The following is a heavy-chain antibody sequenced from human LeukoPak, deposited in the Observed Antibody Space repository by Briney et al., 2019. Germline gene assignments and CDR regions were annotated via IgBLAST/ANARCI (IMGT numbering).Heavy chain of an antibody. CDR3: ARGPTVVGAGSWFDP. J-gene: IGHJ5*02. CDR2: INHSGST. Sequence: SETLSLTCAVFGGSFSDYYWSWIRQPPGKGLEWVGDINHSGSTNNNPSLKGRVTISVDTFKNQFSLKLSSVTAADTAVYYCARGPTVVGAGSWFDPWGQGTLVTVSS. V-gene: IGHV4-34*01. CDR1: GGSFSDYY. D-gene: IGHD1-26*01.